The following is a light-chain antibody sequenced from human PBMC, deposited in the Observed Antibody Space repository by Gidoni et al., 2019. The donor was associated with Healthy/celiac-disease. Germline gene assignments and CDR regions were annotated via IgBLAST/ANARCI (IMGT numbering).Light chain of an antibody. CDR3: QQRSNWPPF. J-gene: IGKJ4*01. V-gene: IGKV3-11*01. CDR1: QSVSSY. Sequence: EIVFTQSPATLSLSPGERATLSCRASQSVSSYLAWYQQKPGQAHRLLIYDASNRASGIPARFSGSGSGTDFTLTISSREPEDFAVYYCQQRSNWPPFFGGGTKVEIK. CDR2: DAS.